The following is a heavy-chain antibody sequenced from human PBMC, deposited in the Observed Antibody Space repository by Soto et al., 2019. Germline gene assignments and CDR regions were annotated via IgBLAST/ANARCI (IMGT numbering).Heavy chain of an antibody. CDR2: ISAYNGNT. J-gene: IGHJ4*02. Sequence: ASVKVSCKASGYTFTSYGISWVRQAPGQGLEWMGWISAYNGNTNYAQKLQGRVTMTTDTSTSTAYMELRSLRSDDTAVYYCARLNSYCGGDCYSHSDYWGQGTLVTVSS. CDR3: ARLNSYCGGDCYSHSDY. CDR1: GYTFTSYG. V-gene: IGHV1-18*01. D-gene: IGHD2-21*02.